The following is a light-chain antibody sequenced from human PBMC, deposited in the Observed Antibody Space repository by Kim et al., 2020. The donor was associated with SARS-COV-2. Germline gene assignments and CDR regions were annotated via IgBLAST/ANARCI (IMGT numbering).Light chain of an antibody. V-gene: IGKV1-12*01. CDR2: TAS. Sequence: ASVGDRVHITCRASKIVINWLAWYQQKPGQAPKLLISTASSLQSGIPSRFTGAGSGTDFTLTINSLQPEDSATDYGQQTMSFPYTFGQGTKLEI. CDR1: KIVINW. CDR3: QQTMSFPYT. J-gene: IGKJ2*01.